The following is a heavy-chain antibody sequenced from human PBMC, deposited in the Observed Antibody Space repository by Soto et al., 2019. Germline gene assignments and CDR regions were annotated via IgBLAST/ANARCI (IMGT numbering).Heavy chain of an antibody. D-gene: IGHD3-22*01. V-gene: IGHV4-4*02. CDR1: GGSISSSNW. CDR3: ARKTFRAAYYYDSSGYHPEFDY. CDR2: ISHSGST. Sequence: PSETLSLTCAVSGGSISSSNWWGWVRQPPGKGLEWIGEISHSGSTNYSPSLKSRVTISVDKSKNQFSLKLSSVTAADTAVYFCARKTFRAAYYYDSSGYHPEFDYWGQGTLVTVS. J-gene: IGHJ4*02.